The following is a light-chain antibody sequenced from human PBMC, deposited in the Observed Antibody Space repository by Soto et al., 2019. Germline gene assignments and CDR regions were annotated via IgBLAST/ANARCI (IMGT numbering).Light chain of an antibody. J-gene: IGKJ1*01. Sequence: EIALTQAPGTLSLSPGERATLSCRASQSVSSSYLAWYQQKPGQAPRLLIYGASSRATGIPDRFSGSGSGTDFTLTSSRLGPEYVAEYYCQQYGRPWTFGQGTKVDIK. CDR3: QQYGRPWT. CDR1: QSVSSSY. CDR2: GAS. V-gene: IGKV3-20*01.